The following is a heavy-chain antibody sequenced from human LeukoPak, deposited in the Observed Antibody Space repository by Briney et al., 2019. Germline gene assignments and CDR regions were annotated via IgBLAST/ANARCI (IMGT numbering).Heavy chain of an antibody. CDR3: ARDGPLGGPTGTLYYYYGMDV. V-gene: IGHV1-69*04. J-gene: IGHJ6*02. CDR1: GYTFTSYG. Sequence: SVKVSCKASGYTFTSYGISWVRQAPGQGLEWMGRIIPILGIANYAQKFQGRVTITADKSTSTAYMELSSLRSEDTAVYYCARDGPLGGPTGTLYYYYGMDVWGQGTTVTVSS. D-gene: IGHD1-1*01. CDR2: IIPILGIA.